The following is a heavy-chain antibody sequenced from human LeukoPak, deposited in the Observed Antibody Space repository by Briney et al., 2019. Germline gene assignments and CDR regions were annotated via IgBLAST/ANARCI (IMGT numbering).Heavy chain of an antibody. Sequence: PSETLSLTCTVSGGSISSYYWSWIRQPPGKGLEWIGYIYYSGSTNYNPSLKSRVTISVDTSKNQFSLKLSSVTAADTAVYYCARSCDFWSGYYTYYYYMDVWGKGTTVTVSS. V-gene: IGHV4-59*08. D-gene: IGHD3-3*01. CDR2: IYYSGST. CDR3: ARSCDFWSGYYTYYYYMDV. CDR1: GGSISSYY. J-gene: IGHJ6*03.